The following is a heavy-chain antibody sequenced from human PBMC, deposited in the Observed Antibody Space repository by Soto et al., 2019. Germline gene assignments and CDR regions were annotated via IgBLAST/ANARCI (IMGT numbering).Heavy chain of an antibody. Sequence: SETLSLTCAVYGGSFSGYYWSWIRQPPGKGLEWIGEINHSVSTNYNPSLKSRVTISVDTSKNQFSLKLSSVTAADTAVYYCARGRIAAGGGDYYYYVMAVWGQGTRVTVSS. CDR3: ARGRIAAGGGDYYYYVMAV. CDR2: INHSVST. CDR1: GGSFSGYY. V-gene: IGHV4-34*01. D-gene: IGHD6-6*01. J-gene: IGHJ6*02.